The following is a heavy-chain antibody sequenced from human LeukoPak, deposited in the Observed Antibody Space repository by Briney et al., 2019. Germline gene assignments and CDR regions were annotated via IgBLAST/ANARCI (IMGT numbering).Heavy chain of an antibody. CDR3: TRVGLGTTQDFDQ. CDR1: AFTLNDRY. V-gene: IGHV3-72*01. CDR2: SRNKANSYTT. D-gene: IGHD1-26*01. J-gene: IGHJ4*02. Sequence: GGSLRLSCEVSAFTLNDRYIDCVRQAAGRVLEWVGRSRNKANSYTTEYAASEKGRFTIQRDASKKSVFLQMNSRKPEDTAFYYCTRVGLGTTQDFDQWGQGTLVTVSS.